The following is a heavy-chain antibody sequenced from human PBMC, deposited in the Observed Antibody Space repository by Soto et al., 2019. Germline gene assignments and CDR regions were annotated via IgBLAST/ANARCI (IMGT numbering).Heavy chain of an antibody. V-gene: IGHV4-30-4*01. J-gene: IGHJ5*01. Sequence: SETLSLTCSVSGDSISNLDYFWAWIRQPPGQALEYIGYIYKSATTYYNPSFESRVAISVATSKRQFSLNVTSVTAADTAVYFCARGRYCLTGRCFPNWFDSWGQGALVTVSS. CDR3: ARGRYCLTGRCFPNWFDS. CDR2: IYKSATT. CDR1: GDSISNLDYF. D-gene: IGHD7-27*01.